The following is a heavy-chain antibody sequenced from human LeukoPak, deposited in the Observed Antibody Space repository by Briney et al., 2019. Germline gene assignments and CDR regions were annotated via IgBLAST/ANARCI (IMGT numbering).Heavy chain of an antibody. Sequence: PSQTLSLTCTVSGGSISSGGYYWSWIRQPPGKGLEWIGYIYYRGSTNYNPSLKSRVTISVDTSKNQFSLKLSSVAAADTAVYYCARDDPGSGHYYWGQGTLVTVSS. D-gene: IGHD2-15*01. CDR2: IYYRGST. V-gene: IGHV4-61*08. CDR1: GGSISSGGYY. J-gene: IGHJ4*02. CDR3: ARDDPGSGHYY.